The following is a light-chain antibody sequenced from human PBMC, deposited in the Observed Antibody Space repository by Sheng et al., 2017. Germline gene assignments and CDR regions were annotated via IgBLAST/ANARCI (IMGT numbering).Light chain of an antibody. Sequence: DIQMTQSPSSLSESVGDRVTITCQASQDISNYLNWYQQKPGKAPKLLIYDASNLETGVPSRFSGSGSGTDFTFTISSLQPEDIATYYCQQYDNLGFTFGPGTKVDIK. J-gene: IGKJ3*01. CDR1: QDISNY. CDR3: QQYDNLGFT. V-gene: IGKV1-33*01. CDR2: DAS.